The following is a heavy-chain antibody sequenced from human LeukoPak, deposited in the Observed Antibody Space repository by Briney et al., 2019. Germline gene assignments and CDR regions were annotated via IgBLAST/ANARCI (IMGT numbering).Heavy chain of an antibody. V-gene: IGHV4-34*01. CDR2: INHSGST. Sequence: SETLSLTCAVYGGSFSGYYWSWIRQPPGKGLEWIGEINHSGSTNYNPSLKSRVTISVDTSKNQFSLKLSSVTAADTAVYYCARARVSRGVMLHYYYYGMDVWGQGTTVTVSS. J-gene: IGHJ6*02. CDR3: ARARVSRGVMLHYYYYGMDV. CDR1: GGSFSGYY. D-gene: IGHD3-16*01.